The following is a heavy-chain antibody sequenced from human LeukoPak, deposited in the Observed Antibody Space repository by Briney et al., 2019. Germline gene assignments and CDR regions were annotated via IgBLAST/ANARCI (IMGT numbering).Heavy chain of an antibody. J-gene: IGHJ2*01. CDR3: ARASSPYNWYFDL. V-gene: IGHV1-18*01. CDR2: VGAGNGDT. D-gene: IGHD4-11*01. Sequence: ASVKVSCTASGYSFNNHGLSWVRQAPRQGLEWVGWVGAGNGDTHYAQKLQGRVTMTTDTSTNTAYMDLRSLRSDDTAVYYCARASSPYNWYFDLWGRGTLVTVSS. CDR1: GYSFNNHG.